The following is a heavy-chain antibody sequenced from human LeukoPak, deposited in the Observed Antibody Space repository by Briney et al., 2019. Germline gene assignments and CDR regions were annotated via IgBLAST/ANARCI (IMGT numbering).Heavy chain of an antibody. J-gene: IGHJ4*02. CDR2: FDPEDGET. V-gene: IGHV1-24*01. CDR3: ATDGYGSGSLDY. CDR1: GYTLTELS. D-gene: IGHD3-10*01. Sequence: VNVSCMFCGYTLTELSLYSVRQARGKGREGMGGFDPEDGETIYAQKFQGRVTMTEDTSTDTAYMELSSLRSEDTAVYYCATDGYGSGSLDYWGQGTLVTVSS.